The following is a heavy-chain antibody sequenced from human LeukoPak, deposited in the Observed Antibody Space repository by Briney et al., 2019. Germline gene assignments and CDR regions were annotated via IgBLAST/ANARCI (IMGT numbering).Heavy chain of an antibody. Sequence: GGSLRLSCATSGFNFDRYTIHWVRQAPGKGLEWVSLAGWAGGTTFYSDSVRGRFTISRDSGRKSVYLQMNSLTTDDTAFYFCAKELDTMFFDYXGQGALVTVSS. D-gene: IGHD3-10*02. CDR2: AGWAGGTT. J-gene: IGHJ4*02. CDR1: GFNFDRYT. V-gene: IGHV3-43*01. CDR3: AKELDTMFFDY.